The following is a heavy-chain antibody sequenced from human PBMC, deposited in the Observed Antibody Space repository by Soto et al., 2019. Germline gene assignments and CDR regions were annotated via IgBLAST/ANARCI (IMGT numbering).Heavy chain of an antibody. CDR2: ISSSSSYI. D-gene: IGHD4-17*01. CDR1: GFTFSSYS. V-gene: IGHV3-21*01. Sequence: GSLRLSCAASGFTFSSYSMNWVRQAPGKGLEWVSSISSSSSYIYYADSVKGRFTISRDNAKNSLYLQMNSLRAEDTAVYYCARKDGVKDAFDIWGQGTMVTVSS. CDR3: ARKDGVKDAFDI. J-gene: IGHJ3*02.